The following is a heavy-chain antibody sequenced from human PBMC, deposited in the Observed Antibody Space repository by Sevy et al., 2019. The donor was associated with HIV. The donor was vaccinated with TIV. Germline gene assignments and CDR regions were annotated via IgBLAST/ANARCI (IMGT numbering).Heavy chain of an antibody. CDR1: GFTFSSYW. D-gene: IGHD3-22*01. Sequence: GGSLRLSCAASGFTFSSYWMTWVRQAPGKGLEWVANIKQDGSEKLYVDSVKGRFTISRDNANNSLFLQMNSLRAEDTAVYYCARPYRTDPFYYSGSSGYYFPSYFDNWGQGTLVTVSS. J-gene: IGHJ4*02. V-gene: IGHV3-7*01. CDR2: IKQDGSEK. CDR3: ARPYRTDPFYYSGSSGYYFPSYFDN.